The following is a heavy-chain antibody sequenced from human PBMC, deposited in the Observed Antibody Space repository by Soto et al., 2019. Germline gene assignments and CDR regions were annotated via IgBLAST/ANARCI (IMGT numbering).Heavy chain of an antibody. D-gene: IGHD2-21*01. J-gene: IGHJ5*02. CDR3: ARDHISPGWFDP. Sequence: SETLSLTCSVSGGSISSYYWSWIRQPPGKGLEWIGYIYYIGSTNYNPSLKSRVTISVDTSKNQFSLKLSSVTAADTAVYYCARDHISPGWFDPWGQGTRVTVS. CDR1: GGSISSYY. V-gene: IGHV4-59*01. CDR2: IYYIGST.